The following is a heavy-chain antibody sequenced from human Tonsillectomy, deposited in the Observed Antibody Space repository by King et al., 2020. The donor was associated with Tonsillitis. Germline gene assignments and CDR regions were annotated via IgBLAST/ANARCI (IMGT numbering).Heavy chain of an antibody. CDR1: GFTFSSYW. J-gene: IGHJ6*03. CDR3: AGVWFGEFSMDV. V-gene: IGHV3-74*01. CDR2: INSDGSIT. D-gene: IGHD3-10*01. Sequence: VQLVESGGGLVQPGGSLRLSCAASGFTFSSYWMHWVRQAPGKGLVWVSRINSDGSITRYADSVKGRFTISRDNANNTLYLQMNSLRAEDTAVYYCAGVWFGEFSMDVWGKGTTVTVSS.